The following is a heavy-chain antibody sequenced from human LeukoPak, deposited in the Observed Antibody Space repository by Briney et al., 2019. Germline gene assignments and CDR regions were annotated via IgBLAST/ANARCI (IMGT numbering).Heavy chain of an antibody. D-gene: IGHD3-22*01. CDR3: ARRYYYDSSGWYFDL. CDR2: ISSSSSTI. J-gene: IGHJ2*01. Sequence: GSLILSCTASGFTFGDYAMSWFRQAPGKGLEWVSYISSSSSTIYYADSVKGRFTISRDNAKNSLYLQMNSLRAEDTAVYYCARRYYYDSSGWYFDLWGRGTLVTVSS. CDR1: GFTFGDYA. V-gene: IGHV3-48*01.